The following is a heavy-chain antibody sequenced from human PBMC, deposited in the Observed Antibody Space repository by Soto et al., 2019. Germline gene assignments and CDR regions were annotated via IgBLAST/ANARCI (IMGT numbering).Heavy chain of an antibody. CDR2: IYDGGTT. J-gene: IGHJ4*02. CDR3: ARGPSGDKVDD. Sequence: QVQLQESGPGLVKPSQTLSLTCTVSGGSISSGDYCWSWIRQPPDKGLEWIGHIYDGGTTYNNPSLKSRITISVDPSKSLFSLKLSSVRAADTAVYYVARGPSGDKVDDWGQVKLVTV. D-gene: IGHD2-21*02. V-gene: IGHV4-30-4*01. CDR1: GGSISSGDYC.